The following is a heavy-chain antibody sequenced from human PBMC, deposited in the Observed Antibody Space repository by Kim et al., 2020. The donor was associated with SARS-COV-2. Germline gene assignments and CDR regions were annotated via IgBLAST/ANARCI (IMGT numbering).Heavy chain of an antibody. CDR3: AREKLAGEADGFVI. CDR1: GFNFRNYE. CDR2: ISGSANTI. Sequence: GGSLRLSCEASGFNFRNYEMNWVRQAPGKGLEWVSYISGSANTIYYADSVKGRFTISRDNAKNSLFLQMHSLRAEDTAVYFCAREKLAGEADGFVIWGQG. J-gene: IGHJ3*02. D-gene: IGHD1-1*01. V-gene: IGHV3-48*03.